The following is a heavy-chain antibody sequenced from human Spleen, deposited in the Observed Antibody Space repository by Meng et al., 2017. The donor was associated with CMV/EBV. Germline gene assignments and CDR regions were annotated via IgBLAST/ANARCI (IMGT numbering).Heavy chain of an antibody. J-gene: IGHJ6*02. CDR3: ARDCGGDNCYSGMDV. CDR1: RFTFSAYG. D-gene: IGHD2-21*01. V-gene: IGHV3-21*01. Sequence: GESLKISCAASRFTFSAYGMHWVRQAPGKGLEWVSSISESSTYMYYIESVRGRFTISRDDAKNSLYLQMNSLRVEDTAVYYCARDCGGDNCYSGMDVWGQGTTVTV. CDR2: ISESSTYM.